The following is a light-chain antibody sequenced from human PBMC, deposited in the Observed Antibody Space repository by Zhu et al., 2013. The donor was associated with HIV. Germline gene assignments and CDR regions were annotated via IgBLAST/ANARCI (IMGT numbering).Light chain of an antibody. V-gene: IGKV1-33*01. CDR3: QQYESLPIS. J-gene: IGKJ4*01. CDR1: EDIHNY. CDR2: DAS. Sequence: DIHMTQFPSSLSASVGERISITCRATEDIHNYLNWYQQKPGRAPQLLIYDASTLEAGVPSRFSGSGSKTQFSLIINNLQPEDFATYFCQQYESLPISFGGGTTV.